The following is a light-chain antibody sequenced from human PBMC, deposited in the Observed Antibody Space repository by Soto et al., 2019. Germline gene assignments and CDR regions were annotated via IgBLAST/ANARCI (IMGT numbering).Light chain of an antibody. CDR2: DAS. V-gene: IGKV1-5*01. Sequence: DIQMTQSPSTLSAPVGDRVTITCRASQSISSWLAWYQQKPGKAPKLLIYDASSLQSGVPSRFSGSGSGTDFTLTISSLQPEDFATYYCQQSYIFGPGTKVDIK. J-gene: IGKJ3*01. CDR3: QQSYI. CDR1: QSISSW.